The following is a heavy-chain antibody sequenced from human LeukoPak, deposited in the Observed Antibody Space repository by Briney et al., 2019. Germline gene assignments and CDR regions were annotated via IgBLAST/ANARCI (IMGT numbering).Heavy chain of an antibody. J-gene: IGHJ5*02. CDR2: VSSNSAYI. Sequence: GGSLRLSCAASGFTFSAYTMNWVRQAPGKGLERVSAVSSNSAYIYYADSLRGRFTISRDNAKSLLYLQINSLRADDTAVYYCAREGGRRRASNFDWFDPWGQGTLVTVSS. CDR1: GFTFSAYT. V-gene: IGHV3-21*06. D-gene: IGHD3-16*01. CDR3: AREGGRRRASNFDWFDP.